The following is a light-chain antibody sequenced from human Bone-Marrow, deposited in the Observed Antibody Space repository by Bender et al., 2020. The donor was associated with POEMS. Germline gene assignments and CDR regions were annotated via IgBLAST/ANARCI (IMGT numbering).Light chain of an antibody. CDR1: SSYVGKYKY. Sequence: QSALTQPRSVTGTPGQSVTISCTGTSSYVGKYKYVSWYQQYPGKAPKMLIYDVTKRPSGVPDRFSGSKSGNTAFLTISGLQAADEADYYCCAYVGSYTYVFGGGTLVTVL. J-gene: IGLJ1*01. CDR2: DVT. CDR3: CAYVGSYTYV. V-gene: IGLV2-11*01.